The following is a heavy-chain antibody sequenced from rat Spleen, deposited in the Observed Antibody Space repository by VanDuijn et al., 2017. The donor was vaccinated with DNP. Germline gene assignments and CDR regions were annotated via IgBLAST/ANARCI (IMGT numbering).Heavy chain of an antibody. CDR1: GFTFSHYD. V-gene: IGHV5-7*01. J-gene: IGHJ1*01. CDR2: ISYDGSGT. Sequence: EVQLVESGGGLVQPGRSMKLSCAASGFTFSHYDMAWVRQAPKKGLEWVATISYDGSGTYYRDSVKGRFTISRDNAKTTLYLQRDSLRSEDTATYYCARQGRYYGNNPYWYFDFWGPGTMVTVSS. D-gene: IGHD1-9*01. CDR3: ARQGRYYGNNPYWYFDF.